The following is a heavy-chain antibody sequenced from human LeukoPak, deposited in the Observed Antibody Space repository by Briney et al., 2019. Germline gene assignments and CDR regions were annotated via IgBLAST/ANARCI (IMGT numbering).Heavy chain of an antibody. Sequence: SETLSLTCAVYGGSFSGYYWSWIRQPPGKGLEWIGEINHSGSTNYNPSLESRVTISVDTSKNQFSLKLSSVTAADTAVHYCARDIGDRDAFDIWGQGTMVTVSS. CDR1: GGSFSGYY. CDR2: INHSGST. V-gene: IGHV4-34*01. J-gene: IGHJ3*02. CDR3: ARDIGDRDAFDI. D-gene: IGHD3-10*01.